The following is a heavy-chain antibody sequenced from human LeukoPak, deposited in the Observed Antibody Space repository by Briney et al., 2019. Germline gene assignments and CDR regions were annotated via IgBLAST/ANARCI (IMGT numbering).Heavy chain of an antibody. D-gene: IGHD3-10*01. J-gene: IGHJ4*02. CDR2: IYYSGST. Sequence: PSETLSLTCTVSGGSISSYYWSWIRQPPGKGLEWIGYIYYSGSTNYNPSLKSRVTISVDTSKNQFSLKLSSVTAADTAVYYCAREKYYYGSGSYFGTSYFDYWGQGTLVTVSS. V-gene: IGHV4-59*01. CDR3: AREKYYYGSGSYFGTSYFDY. CDR1: GGSISSYY.